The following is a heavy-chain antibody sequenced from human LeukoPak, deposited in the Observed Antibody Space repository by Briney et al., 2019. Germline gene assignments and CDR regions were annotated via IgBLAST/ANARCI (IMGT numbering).Heavy chain of an antibody. CDR2: IWYDGSNK. D-gene: IGHD6-19*01. CDR1: GFTFSSYG. J-gene: IGHJ4*02. Sequence: GRSLRLXCAASGFTFSSYGMHWVRQAPGKELEWVAVIWYDGSNKYYADSVKGRFTISRDNSKNTLYLQMNSLRAEDTAVYYCANLAVAGAIDYWGQGTLVTVSS. CDR3: ANLAVAGAIDY. V-gene: IGHV3-33*06.